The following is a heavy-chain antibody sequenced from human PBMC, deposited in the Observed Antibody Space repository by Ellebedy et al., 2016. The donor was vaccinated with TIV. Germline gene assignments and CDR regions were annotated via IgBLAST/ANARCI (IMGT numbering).Heavy chain of an antibody. V-gene: IGHV4-59*08. D-gene: IGHD1-7*01. CDR2: IYYSGST. J-gene: IGHJ4*02. CDR1: GGSISSYY. Sequence: MPSETLSLTCIVSGGSISSYYWSWIRQPPGKGLEWIGYIYYSGSTNYNPSLKSRVTISVDTSKNQFSLKLSSVTAADTAVYYCARQFRAGTTVDYWGQGTLVTVSS. CDR3: ARQFRAGTTVDY.